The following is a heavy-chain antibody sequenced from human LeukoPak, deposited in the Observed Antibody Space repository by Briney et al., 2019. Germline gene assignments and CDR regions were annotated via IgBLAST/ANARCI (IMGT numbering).Heavy chain of an antibody. J-gene: IGHJ4*02. D-gene: IGHD3-22*01. CDR3: ARDQDGGKYYYESSGYSH. CDR2: ISSGGHI. CDR1: GFTFSSYG. Sequence: PGGSLRLSCAASGFTFSSYGVNWVRQAPGKGLEWVSTISSGGHIYYEDSVKGRFTISRDNAKNSLYLQMNSLRAEDTAVYYCARDQDGGKYYYESSGYSHWGQGILVTVSS. V-gene: IGHV3-21*01.